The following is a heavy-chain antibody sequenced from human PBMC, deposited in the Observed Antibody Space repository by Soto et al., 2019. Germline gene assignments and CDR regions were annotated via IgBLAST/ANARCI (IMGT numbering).Heavy chain of an antibody. D-gene: IGHD4-4*01. J-gene: IGHJ6*03. CDR1: GYTFTSYG. CDR3: ARRRTTKVDYYYYYMDV. V-gene: IGHV1-18*01. Sequence: GASVKVSCKASGYTFTSYGISWVRQAPGQGLEWMGWISAYNGNTNYAQKLQGRVTMTTDTSTSTAYMELKSLRSDDTAVYYCARRRTTKVDYYYYYMDVWGKGTTVTVSS. CDR2: ISAYNGNT.